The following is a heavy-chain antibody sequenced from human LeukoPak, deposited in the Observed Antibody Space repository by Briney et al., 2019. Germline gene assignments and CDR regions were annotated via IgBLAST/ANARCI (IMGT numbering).Heavy chain of an antibody. Sequence: PGGSLRLSCAASGFTFSYWMSWVRQAPGKGLERVANIKQDGSEKSYVDSVKGRFTISRDNAKNSLYLQMNSLRAEDTAVYYCAELGITMIGGVWGKGTTVTISS. J-gene: IGHJ6*04. CDR1: GFTFSYW. V-gene: IGHV3-7*01. CDR2: IKQDGSEK. CDR3: AELGITMIGGV. D-gene: IGHD3-10*02.